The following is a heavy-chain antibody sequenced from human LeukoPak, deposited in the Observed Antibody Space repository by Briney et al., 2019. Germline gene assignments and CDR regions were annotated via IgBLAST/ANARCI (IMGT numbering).Heavy chain of an antibody. D-gene: IGHD2-21*02. CDR3: ARVKVPYCGGDCSMEYFQH. J-gene: IGHJ1*01. CDR2: ISYDGSNK. CDR1: GFTFSSYG. Sequence: GGSLRLSCAASGFTFSSYGMHWVRQAPGKGLEWVAVISYDGSNKYYADSVKGRFTISRDNSKNTLYLQMNSLRAEDTAVYYCARVKVPYCGGDCSMEYFQHWGQGTLVAVSS. V-gene: IGHV3-30*03.